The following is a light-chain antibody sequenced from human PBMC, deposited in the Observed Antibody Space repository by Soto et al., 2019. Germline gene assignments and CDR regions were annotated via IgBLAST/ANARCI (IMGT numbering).Light chain of an antibody. Sequence: IVLTQSPGTLSLSPGEVATLSCGASQTITYNFLAWYQKKPGLAPRLLVYDASNRATGTPDRFSGSGSGTDFTLTISTLEPEDFAVYYCQLYGESSSTFGGGTRVEI. CDR3: QLYGESSST. CDR1: QTITYNF. CDR2: DAS. V-gene: IGKV3D-20*01. J-gene: IGKJ4*01.